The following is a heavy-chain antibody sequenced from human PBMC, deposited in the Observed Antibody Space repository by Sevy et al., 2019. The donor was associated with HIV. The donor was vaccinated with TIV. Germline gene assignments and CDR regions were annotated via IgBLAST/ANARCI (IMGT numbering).Heavy chain of an antibody. V-gene: IGHV1-69*13. J-gene: IGHJ4*02. CDR2: IIPIFGTA. D-gene: IGHD5-18*01. CDR1: GGTFSSYA. CDR3: AREGRTAMVTGFDY. Sequence: ASVKVSCKASGGTFSSYAISWVRQAPGQGLEWMGGIIPIFGTANYAQKFQGRVTITADESTSTAYMELSSLRSEDTAVYYCAREGRTAMVTGFDYWGQRTLVTVSS.